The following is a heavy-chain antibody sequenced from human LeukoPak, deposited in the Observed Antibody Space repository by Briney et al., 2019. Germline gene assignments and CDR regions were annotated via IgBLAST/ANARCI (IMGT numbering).Heavy chain of an antibody. CDR3: ASSQYSTMDYFDY. D-gene: IGHD6-6*01. CDR1: GGSISSSNW. Sequence: SETLSLTCAVSGGSISSSNWWNWVRQPPGKGLEWIGEIYHSGSTNYNPSLKSRVTISVDTSKNQFSLKLSSVTAADTAVYYCASSQYSTMDYFDYWGQGTLVTVSS. V-gene: IGHV4-4*02. J-gene: IGHJ4*02. CDR2: IYHSGST.